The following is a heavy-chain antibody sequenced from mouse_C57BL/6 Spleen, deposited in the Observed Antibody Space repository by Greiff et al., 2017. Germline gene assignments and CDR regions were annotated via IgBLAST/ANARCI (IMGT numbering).Heavy chain of an antibody. CDR2: INPNNGGT. CDR3: ARTDYYGSPFDY. V-gene: IGHV1-22*01. CDR1: GYTFTDYN. D-gene: IGHD1-1*01. Sequence: EVQRVESGPELVKPGASVKMSCKASGYTFTDYNMHWVKQSHGKSLEWIGYINPNNGGTSYNQKFKGKATLTVNKSSSTAYMELRSLTSEDSAVYYCARTDYYGSPFDYWGQGTTLTVSS. J-gene: IGHJ2*01.